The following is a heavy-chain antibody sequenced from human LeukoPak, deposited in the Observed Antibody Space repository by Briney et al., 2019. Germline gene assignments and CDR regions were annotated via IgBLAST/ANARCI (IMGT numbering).Heavy chain of an antibody. Sequence: ASVKVSCKTSGYTFTPHDIFWVRQAAGQGREWMGWMNPKSGSTAYAQKVQGRVTFTRDTSITTAYLDLTNLRYEDTAMYYCARGRQMSINWYFDLWGRGTQVTVAS. D-gene: IGHD3-10*01. CDR2: MNPKSGST. J-gene: IGHJ2*01. CDR3: ARGRQMSINWYFDL. V-gene: IGHV1-8*03. CDR1: GYTFTPHD.